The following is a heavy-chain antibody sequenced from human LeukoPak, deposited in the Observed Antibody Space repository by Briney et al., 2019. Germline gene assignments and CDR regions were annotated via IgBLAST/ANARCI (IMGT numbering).Heavy chain of an antibody. V-gene: IGHV3-20*04. CDR1: GFTFDDYG. CDR3: ARVGGGYSYAFYY. Sequence: RPGGSLRLTCAASGFTFDDYGMSWVRQAPGKGLEWVSGINWNGGSTCYADSVKGRFTISRDNAKNSLYLQMNSLTAEDSALYYCARVGGGYSYAFYYWGQGTPVTVSS. J-gene: IGHJ4*02. CDR2: INWNGGST. D-gene: IGHD5-18*01.